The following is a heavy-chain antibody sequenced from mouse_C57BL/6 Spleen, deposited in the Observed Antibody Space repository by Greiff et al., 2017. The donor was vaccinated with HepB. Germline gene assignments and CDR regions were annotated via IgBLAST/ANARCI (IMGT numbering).Heavy chain of an antibody. J-gene: IGHJ4*01. CDR2: SRNKANDYTT. CDR3: ARDLGRAMDY. D-gene: IGHD4-1*01. CDR1: GFTFSDFY. Sequence: EVKLMESGGGLVQSGRSLRLSCATSGFTFSDFYMEWVRQAPGKGLEWIAASRNKANDYTTEYSASVKGRFIVSRDTSQSILYLQMNALRAEDTAIYYCARDLGRAMDYWGQGTSVTVSS. V-gene: IGHV7-1*01.